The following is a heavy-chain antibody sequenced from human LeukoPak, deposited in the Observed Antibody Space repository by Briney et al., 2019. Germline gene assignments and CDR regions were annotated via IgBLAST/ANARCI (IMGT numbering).Heavy chain of an antibody. CDR2: ISKDGRKN. Sequence: GGSLRLSCEASGFSFSTSGVHRVRQAPGKGLEWMAVISKDGRKNHYADSVKGRFTISRDNSKSTLFLQTNSLRPEDTAIYSCARDLLNYGSAYYDVGIFDSWGQGTLVTVSS. CDR3: ARDLLNYGSAYYDVGIFDS. D-gene: IGHD3-10*01. CDR1: GFSFSTSG. V-gene: IGHV3-30*04. J-gene: IGHJ4*02.